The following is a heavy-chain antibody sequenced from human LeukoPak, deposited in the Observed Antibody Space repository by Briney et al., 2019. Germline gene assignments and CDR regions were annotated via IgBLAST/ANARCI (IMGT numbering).Heavy chain of an antibody. CDR1: GFTFSSYE. J-gene: IGHJ4*02. CDR3: ASNSGSAGPLYFDY. Sequence: GGSLRLSCAASGFTFSSYEMNWVRQAPGKGLEWVSYISSSGSTIYYADSVKGRFTISRDNAKSSPYLQMNSLRAEDTAVYYCASNSGSAGPLYFDYWGQGALVTVSS. D-gene: IGHD1-26*01. CDR2: ISSSGSTI. V-gene: IGHV3-48*03.